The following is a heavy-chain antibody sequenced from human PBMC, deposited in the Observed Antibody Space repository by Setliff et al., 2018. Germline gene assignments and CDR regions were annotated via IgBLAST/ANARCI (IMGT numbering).Heavy chain of an antibody. D-gene: IGHD5-18*01. CDR2: IRSKSDSYAT. CDR1: GFTFSVSA. J-gene: IGHJ4*02. CDR3: TMYVYGYVY. Sequence: GGSLRLSCAASGFTFSVSAMYWVRQASGKGLEWVGRIRSKSDSYATIYAASVRGRFTISRDDSKNTAYLQMNGLKTEDTAVYYCTMYVYGYVYWGQGTLVTVSS. V-gene: IGHV3-73*01.